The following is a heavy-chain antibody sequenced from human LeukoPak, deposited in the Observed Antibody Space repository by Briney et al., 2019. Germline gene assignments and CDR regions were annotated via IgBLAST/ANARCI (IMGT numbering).Heavy chain of an antibody. D-gene: IGHD5-24*01. V-gene: IGHV3-23*01. CDR2: ISSGSSTT. J-gene: IGHJ3*02. CDR3: AKDDSEMATDDAFDI. CDR1: GFTFNTYP. Sequence: PGGSLRLSCAASGFTFNTYPMNWVRQAPGKGLEWVSYISSGSSTTYYADSVKGRFTISRDNSKNTLYLQMNSLRAEDTAVYYCAKDDSEMATDDAFDIWGQGTMVTVSS.